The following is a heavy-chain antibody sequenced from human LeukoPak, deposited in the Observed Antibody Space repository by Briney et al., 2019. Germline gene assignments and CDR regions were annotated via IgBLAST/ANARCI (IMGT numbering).Heavy chain of an antibody. J-gene: IGHJ4*02. CDR3: AKSGLNRFDY. CDR1: GFTVSSNS. D-gene: IGHD2-15*01. CDR2: IYSGGNT. Sequence: GGSLRLSCTVSGFTVSSNSMSWVRQAPGKGLEWVSFIYSGGNTYYADSVKGRFTISRDNSKNTLYLQMNSLRAEDTAVYYCAKSGLNRFDYWGQGTLVTVSS. V-gene: IGHV3-53*01.